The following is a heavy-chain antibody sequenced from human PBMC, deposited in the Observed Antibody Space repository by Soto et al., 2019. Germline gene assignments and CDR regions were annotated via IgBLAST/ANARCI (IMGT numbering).Heavy chain of an antibody. Sequence: QVQLVQSGAEVKKPGASVKVSCKASGYTFTSYGISWVRQAPGQGLEWMGWISPYNGNTNYAQKLQGRVTMTTDTSTNTATMELRDLRSDATAVYYCARDGRGTAMGFTAAAWFGPWGQGTLVTVST. J-gene: IGHJ5*02. D-gene: IGHD5-18*01. CDR1: GYTFTSYG. CDR3: ARDGRGTAMGFTAAAWFGP. V-gene: IGHV1-18*01. CDR2: ISPYNGNT.